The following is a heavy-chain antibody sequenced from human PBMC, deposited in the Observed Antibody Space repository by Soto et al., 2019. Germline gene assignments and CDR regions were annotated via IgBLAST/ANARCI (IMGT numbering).Heavy chain of an antibody. V-gene: IGHV1-18*01. CDR1: GYTFTLFG. CDR2: ISPYNGDT. CDR3: ARGGQYRYFDY. D-gene: IGHD2-2*02. Sequence: QVQLVQSGAEVKKPGASVKVSCTTSGYTFTLFGITWVRQAPGQGLEWMGWISPYNGDTKYAEKLEGRVTSTTDTSTDTAYMELTSLPSDDTAEYYCARGGQYRYFDYWGQGTLVTVSS. J-gene: IGHJ4*02.